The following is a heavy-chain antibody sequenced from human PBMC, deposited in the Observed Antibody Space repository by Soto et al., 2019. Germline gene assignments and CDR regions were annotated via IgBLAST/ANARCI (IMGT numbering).Heavy chain of an antibody. CDR2: MIPNTGNS. Sequence: ASVKVSCKASGYTFTSYDIYWVRQATGQGLEWMGWMIPNTGNSGYAQKFQGRVTMTSDTSISTAHMELSSLTSEDTAVYYCARRGDPNGWKGFGAGKHYFDFWGQGTLVTVSS. CDR3: ARRGDPNGWKGFGAGKHYFDF. V-gene: IGHV1-8*01. CDR1: GYTFTSYD. D-gene: IGHD3-3*01. J-gene: IGHJ4*02.